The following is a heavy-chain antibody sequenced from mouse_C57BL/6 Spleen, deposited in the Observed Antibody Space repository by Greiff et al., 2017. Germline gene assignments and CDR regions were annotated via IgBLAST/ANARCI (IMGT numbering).Heavy chain of an antibody. V-gene: IGHV3-6*01. CDR2: ISYDGSN. CDR1: GYSITSGYY. CDR3: ARGGRGAMDY. Sequence: EVKLMESGPGLVKPSQSLSLTCSVTGYSITSGYYWNWIRQFPGNKLEWMGYISYDGSNNYNPSLKNRIPITRDTSKNQFFLKLNSVTTEDTATYYCARGGRGAMDYWGQGTSVTVSS. D-gene: IGHD3-3*01. J-gene: IGHJ4*01.